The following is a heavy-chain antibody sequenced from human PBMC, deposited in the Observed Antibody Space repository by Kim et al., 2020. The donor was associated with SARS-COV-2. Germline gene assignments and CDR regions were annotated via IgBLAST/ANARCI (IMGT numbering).Heavy chain of an antibody. D-gene: IGHD3-9*01. CDR3: AKALFPNYDIFTGYEPDYYYGMDV. V-gene: IGHV3-9*01. J-gene: IGHJ6*02. CDR1: GFTFGDYA. CDR2: ISWNSGSI. Sequence: GGSLRLSCAASGFTFGDYAMHWVRQAPGKGLDWVSGISWNSGSIGYADSVKGRFTISRDNAKNSLYLQMNSLRAEDTALYYCAKALFPNYDIFTGYEPDYYYGMDVWGQGTTVTVSS.